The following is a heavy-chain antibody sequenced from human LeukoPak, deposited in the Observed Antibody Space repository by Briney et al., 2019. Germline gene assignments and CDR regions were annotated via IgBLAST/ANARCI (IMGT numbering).Heavy chain of an antibody. Sequence: KPSQTLSLTCTVSDDSLSSGNYYWNWIRQPAGKGLEWIGRTFKTGSTNYHPSLKSRVTISVDKSKNQFSLKLSSVTAADTAVYYCARARRVGPAGIFDIWGQGTMVTVSS. V-gene: IGHV4-61*02. CDR1: DDSLSSGNYY. J-gene: IGHJ3*02. D-gene: IGHD1-14*01. CDR2: TFKTGST. CDR3: ARARRVGPAGIFDI.